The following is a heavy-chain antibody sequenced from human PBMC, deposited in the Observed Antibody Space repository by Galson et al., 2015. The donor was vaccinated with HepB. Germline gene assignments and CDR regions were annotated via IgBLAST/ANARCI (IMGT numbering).Heavy chain of an antibody. Sequence: CAISGDSVSSNSAAWNWIRQSPSRGLEWLGRTYYRSKWYNDYAVSVKSRITINPDTSKNQFSLQLNSVTPEDTAVYYCARDHYCSGGSCGFDYWGQGTLVTVSS. J-gene: IGHJ4*02. CDR1: GDSVSSNSAA. D-gene: IGHD2-15*01. CDR2: TYYRSKWYN. V-gene: IGHV6-1*01. CDR3: ARDHYCSGGSCGFDY.